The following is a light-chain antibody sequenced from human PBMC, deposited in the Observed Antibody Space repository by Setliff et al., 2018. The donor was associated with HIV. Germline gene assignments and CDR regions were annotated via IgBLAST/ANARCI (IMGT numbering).Light chain of an antibody. CDR2: DVS. Sequence: QSALAHPRSVSGSPGQTITLSCTGSTSDVGNYNYVSWYQQYPGKAPKLIIFDVSRRPSGVPDRFSGSKSQNTASLTISGLQPEDEADYYCCSYVGSYSYIFGTGTKVTVL. J-gene: IGLJ1*01. CDR1: TSDVGNYNY. CDR3: CSYVGSYSYI. V-gene: IGLV2-11*01.